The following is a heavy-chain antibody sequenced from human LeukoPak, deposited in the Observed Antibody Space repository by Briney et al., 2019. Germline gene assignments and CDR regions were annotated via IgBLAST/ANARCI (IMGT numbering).Heavy chain of an antibody. CDR3: ARVYYGSGEFDY. J-gene: IGHJ4*02. D-gene: IGHD3-10*01. V-gene: IGHV4-61*02. CDR2: IYTSGRT. Sequence: SQTLSLTCTVSGGSISSGSYYWSWIRQPAGKGLEWIGRIYTSGRTDYNPSLKSRVTISVDMSKNQFSLKLSSVTAADTAVYYCARVYYGSGEFDYWGQGTLVTVSS. CDR1: GGSISSGSYY.